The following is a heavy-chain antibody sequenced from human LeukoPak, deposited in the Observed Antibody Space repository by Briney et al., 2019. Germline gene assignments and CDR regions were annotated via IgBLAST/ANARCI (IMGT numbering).Heavy chain of an antibody. CDR3: ARDLKVLRYFDWLSQDYYYYGMDV. V-gene: IGHV1-69*06. CDR1: GGTFSSYA. J-gene: IGHJ6*04. Sequence: SVKVSCKASGGTFSSYAISWVRQAPGRGLEWMGGIIPIFGTANYAQKFQGRVTITADKSTSTAYMELSSLRSEDTAVYYCARDLKVLRYFDWLSQDYYYYGMDVWGKGTTVTVSS. D-gene: IGHD3-9*01. CDR2: IIPIFGTA.